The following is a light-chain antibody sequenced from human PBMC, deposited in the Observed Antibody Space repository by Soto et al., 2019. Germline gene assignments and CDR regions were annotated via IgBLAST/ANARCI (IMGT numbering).Light chain of an antibody. CDR2: DVT. CDR1: SSDVGGYNS. CDR3: CSYAGSYNYV. V-gene: IGLV2-11*01. Sequence: SVLTQPRSVSGSPGQSVTISCTGTSSDVGGYNSVSWFQQHPGKAPKLMIYDVTKRPSGVPDRFSGSKSGNTASLTISGLQAEDEADYYCCSYAGSYNYVFGTGTKVTVL. J-gene: IGLJ1*01.